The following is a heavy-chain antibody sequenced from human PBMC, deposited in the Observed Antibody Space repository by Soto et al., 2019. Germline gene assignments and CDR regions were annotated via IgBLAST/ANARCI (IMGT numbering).Heavy chain of an antibody. CDR3: AKDASEGYYYGSGSYSV. J-gene: IGHJ6*04. V-gene: IGHV3-23*01. Sequence: GGSLRLSCAASGFTFSSYAMSWVRQAPGKGLEWVSAISGSGGSTYYADSVKGRFTISRDNSKNTLYLQMNSLRAEDTAVYYCAKDASEGYYYGSGSYSVWGKGTTVTVSS. CDR2: ISGSGGST. CDR1: GFTFSSYA. D-gene: IGHD3-10*01.